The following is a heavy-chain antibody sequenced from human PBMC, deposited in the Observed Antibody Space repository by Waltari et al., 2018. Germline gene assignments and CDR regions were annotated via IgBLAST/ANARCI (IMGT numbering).Heavy chain of an antibody. Sequence: QVQLVESGGGVVQPGGSLRLSWSASGSPFSSYAMKWVRQAPGKGLEWVAVISYDGSNKYYADSVKGRFTISRDNSKNTLYLQMNSLRAEDTAVYYCARDLRPTWVYYFDYWGQGTLVTVSS. D-gene: IGHD1-26*01. CDR3: ARDLRPTWVYYFDY. CDR2: ISYDGSNK. CDR1: GSPFSSYA. J-gene: IGHJ4*02. V-gene: IGHV3-30-3*01.